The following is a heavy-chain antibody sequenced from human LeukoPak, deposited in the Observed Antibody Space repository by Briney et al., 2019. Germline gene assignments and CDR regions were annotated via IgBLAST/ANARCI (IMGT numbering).Heavy chain of an antibody. V-gene: IGHV4-39*07. CDR1: GGSISGSSYY. CDR2: IYYSGST. D-gene: IGHD6-13*01. CDR3: ARVRYSSSWYSFDYYYYMDV. J-gene: IGHJ6*03. Sequence: SETLSLTCTVSGGSISGSSYYWGWIRQPPGKGLERIGSIYYSGSTYYNPSLKSRVTISVDTSKNQFSLKLSSVTAADTAVYYCARVRYSSSWYSFDYYYYMDVWGKGTTVTVSS.